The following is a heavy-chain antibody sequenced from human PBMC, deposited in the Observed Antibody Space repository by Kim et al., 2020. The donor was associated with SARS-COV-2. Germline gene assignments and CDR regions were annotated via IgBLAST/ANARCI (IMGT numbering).Heavy chain of an antibody. Sequence: GGSLRLSCEASGFIFSNYAMHWIRQAPGKGPEWVAMIWHDGSNKNYGDSVKGRFTISRDNSRSTVYLQMTSLRAEDTAVYYCAKDSWDTMGWFDPWGQGT. D-gene: IGHD3-10*01. CDR1: GFIFSNYA. CDR2: IWHDGSNK. J-gene: IGHJ5*02. CDR3: AKDSWDTMGWFDP. V-gene: IGHV3-33*06.